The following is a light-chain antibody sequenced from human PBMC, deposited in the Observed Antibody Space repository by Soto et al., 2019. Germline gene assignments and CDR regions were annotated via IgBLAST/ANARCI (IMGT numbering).Light chain of an antibody. CDR2: GAF. CDR1: QSIYSRY. J-gene: IGKJ1*01. V-gene: IGKV3-20*01. CDR3: HHYGDSPPET. Sequence: EIVLTQSPGTLSSSPGERATLSCRASQSIYSRYLAWYQQRPGQPPRLLIHGAFTRATGISDRFSGSGSGTDFPLTIGRLEPEDFVVYYCHHYGDSPPETFGQGTRVEIK.